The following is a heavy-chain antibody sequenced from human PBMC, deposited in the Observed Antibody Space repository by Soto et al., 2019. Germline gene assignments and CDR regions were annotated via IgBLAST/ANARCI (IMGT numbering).Heavy chain of an antibody. V-gene: IGHV3-74*01. J-gene: IGHJ3*02. CDR2: INSDGSST. CDR3: ARGLLSLEWLSEDDAFDI. D-gene: IGHD3-3*01. Sequence: EVQLVESGGGLVQPGGSLRLSCAASGFTFSSYWMHWVRQAPGKGLVWVSRINSDGSSTSYADSVKGRFTISRDNAKNALYRQMNSLRAEDTAVYYCARGLLSLEWLSEDDAFDIWGQGTMVTVSS. CDR1: GFTFSSYW.